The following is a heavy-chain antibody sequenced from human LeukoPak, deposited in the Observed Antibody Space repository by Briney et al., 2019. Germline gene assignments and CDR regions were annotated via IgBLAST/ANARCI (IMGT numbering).Heavy chain of an antibody. CDR1: GFTFSSYC. CDR3: AKCPDLGSGSYFFDY. CDR2: IRYDGSNK. Sequence: GGSLRLSCAASGFTFSSYCMHWVRQAPGKGLEWMAFIRYDGSNKYYADSVKGRFTISRDNSKNTLYLQMNSLRAEDTAVYYCAKCPDLGSGSYFFDYWGQGTLVTVSS. D-gene: IGHD3-10*01. J-gene: IGHJ4*02. V-gene: IGHV3-30*02.